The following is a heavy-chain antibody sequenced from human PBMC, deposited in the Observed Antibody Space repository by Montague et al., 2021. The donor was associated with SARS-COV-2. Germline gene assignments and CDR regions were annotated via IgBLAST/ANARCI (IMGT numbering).Heavy chain of an antibody. D-gene: IGHD1-20*01. CDR2: IFHSGIT. V-gene: IGHV4-59*13. Sequence: SETLSLTCSVSGGSISSYYWSWIRLSQGKGLEWIGYIFHSGITDYNPSLKCRVTISVDMSKNQVSLQLNSVTAADSDVYYCAITEYNWNDWFDPWGQGTLVTVSS. CDR3: AITEYNWNDWFDP. CDR1: GGSISSYY. J-gene: IGHJ5*02.